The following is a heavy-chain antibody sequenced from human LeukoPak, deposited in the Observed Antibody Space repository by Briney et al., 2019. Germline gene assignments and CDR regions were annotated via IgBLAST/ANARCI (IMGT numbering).Heavy chain of an antibody. J-gene: IGHJ6*02. CDR3: ARRFRSGEYGMDV. CDR2: IYHSGST. CDR1: GGSISSGGYS. Sequence: SETLSLTCAVSGGSISSGGYSWSWIRQPPGKGLEWIGYIYHSGSTYYNPSLKSRVTISVDRSKNQFSLKLSSVTAADTAVYCCARRFRSGEYGMDVWGQGTTVTVSS. D-gene: IGHD3-10*01. V-gene: IGHV4-30-2*01.